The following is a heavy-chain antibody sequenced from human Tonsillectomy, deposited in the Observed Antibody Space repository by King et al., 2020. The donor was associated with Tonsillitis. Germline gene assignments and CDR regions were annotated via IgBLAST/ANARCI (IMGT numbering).Heavy chain of an antibody. CDR2: IFHSGRT. V-gene: IGHV4-59*01. J-gene: IGHJ6*04. Sequence: QLQESGPGLVKPSETLSLTCTVSGGSISSSYWSWIRQPPRKGLEWVGYIFHSGRTNYNPSLKSLVTISVDTSKNPFSLKLGSVTAADTAVDYCARGGGLLDVWGKGTMVTVSS. D-gene: IGHD3-16*01. CDR1: GGSISSSY. CDR3: ARGGGLLDV.